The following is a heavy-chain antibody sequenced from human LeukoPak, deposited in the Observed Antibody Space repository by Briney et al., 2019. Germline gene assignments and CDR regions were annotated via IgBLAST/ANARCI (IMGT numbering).Heavy chain of an antibody. CDR1: GGSISSYY. D-gene: IGHD5-12*01. V-gene: IGHV4-59*01. CDR3: ARVRHSGYNWFDP. Sequence: SSETLSLTCTVSGGSISSYYWSWIRQPPGKGLDWVGNIYYSGSTNYNPSLKSRVTISVDTSQNQFSLRLSSVTAADTAVYYSARVRHSGYNWFDPWGQGTLVTVSS. CDR2: IYYSGST. J-gene: IGHJ5*02.